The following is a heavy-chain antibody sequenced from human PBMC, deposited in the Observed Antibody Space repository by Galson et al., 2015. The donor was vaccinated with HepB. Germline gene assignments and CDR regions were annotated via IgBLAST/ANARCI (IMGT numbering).Heavy chain of an antibody. CDR3: ARAHADDSSGYYYRGMDV. CDR1: GFRFSGYD. Sequence: SLRLSCAASGFRFSGYDMHWVRQAPGKGLEWVAVISYDGSNGVYTDSVKGRFTIPRDNSKNTLNLQMNSLRPEDTAVYYWARAHADDSSGYYYRGMDVWGQGTTVTVSS. D-gene: IGHD3-22*01. V-gene: IGHV3-30*04. CDR2: ISYDGSNG. J-gene: IGHJ6*02.